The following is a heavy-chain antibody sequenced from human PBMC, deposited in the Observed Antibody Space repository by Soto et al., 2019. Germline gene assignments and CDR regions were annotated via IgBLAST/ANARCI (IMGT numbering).Heavy chain of an antibody. CDR1: GFTFSSYA. Sequence: GGSLRLSCAASGFTFSSYAMHWVRQAPGKGLEWVAVISYDGSNKYYADSVKGRFTISRDNSKNTLYLQMNSLRAEDTAVYYCARDAHCSSTSCYRSYYYGMDVWGQGTTVTVSS. D-gene: IGHD2-2*02. J-gene: IGHJ6*02. V-gene: IGHV3-30-3*01. CDR3: ARDAHCSSTSCYRSYYYGMDV. CDR2: ISYDGSNK.